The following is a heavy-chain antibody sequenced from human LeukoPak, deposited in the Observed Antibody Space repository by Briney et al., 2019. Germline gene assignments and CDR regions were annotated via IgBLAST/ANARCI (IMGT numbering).Heavy chain of an antibody. D-gene: IGHD6-13*01. CDR2: IWYDGSNK. J-gene: IGHJ4*02. CDR3: AKGRGSWPCYFDY. Sequence: GRSLRLSCAASGFTFSSYGMHWVRQAPGKGLEWVAVIWYDGSNKYYADSVKGRFTVSRDNSKNTLYLQMNSPRAEDTALYYCAKGRGSWPCYFDYWGQGTLVTVSS. CDR1: GFTFSSYG. V-gene: IGHV3-33*06.